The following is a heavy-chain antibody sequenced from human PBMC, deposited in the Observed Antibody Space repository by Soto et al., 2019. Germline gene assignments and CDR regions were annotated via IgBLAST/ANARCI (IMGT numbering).Heavy chain of an antibody. CDR2: IFSNDEK. Sequence: QVTLKESGPVLVKPTETLTLTCTVSGFSLSNARMGVSWIRQPPGKALEWLAHIFSNDEKSYSTSLKSRLTISTDTSKSQVVLTMTNMDPVDTATYYCARIRAPRGGMIVWSRAFDIWGQGTMVTISS. V-gene: IGHV2-26*01. D-gene: IGHD3-22*01. CDR3: ARIRAPRGGMIVWSRAFDI. J-gene: IGHJ3*02. CDR1: GFSLSNARMG.